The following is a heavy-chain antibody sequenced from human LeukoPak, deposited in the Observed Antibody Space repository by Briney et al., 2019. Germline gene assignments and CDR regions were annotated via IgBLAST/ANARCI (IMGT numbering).Heavy chain of an antibody. CDR2: ISTTSSYI. CDR1: GFTFSSYS. Sequence: GRSLRLSCAASGFTFSSYSMNWVRQAPGRGPEWVSSISTTSSYIYYADSVKGRFTISRDNAKNSLYLQMNSLRAEDAAVYCCARDLTAVESGFDYWGQGTLVTVSS. V-gene: IGHV3-21*01. CDR3: ARDLTAVESGFDY. J-gene: IGHJ4*02. D-gene: IGHD1-14*01.